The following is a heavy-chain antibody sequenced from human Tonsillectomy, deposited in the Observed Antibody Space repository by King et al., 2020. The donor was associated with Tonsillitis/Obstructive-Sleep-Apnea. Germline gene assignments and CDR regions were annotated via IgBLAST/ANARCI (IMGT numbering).Heavy chain of an antibody. D-gene: IGHD2-2*01. Sequence: QLVQSGAEVKKPGASVKVSCKASGYTFTTYYLQWVRQAPGQGLEWMGIINPSGGGTDYAQRFQGRVTMTRDTSTSTVYMEVSSLRSEDTAVYYWARAPATDVLDYWGQGTLVTVSS. V-gene: IGHV1-46*01. CDR1: GYTFTTYY. CDR3: ARAPATDVLDY. J-gene: IGHJ4*02. CDR2: INPSGGGT.